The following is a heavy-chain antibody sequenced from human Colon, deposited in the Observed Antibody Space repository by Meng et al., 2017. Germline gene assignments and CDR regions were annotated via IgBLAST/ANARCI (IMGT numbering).Heavy chain of an antibody. J-gene: IGHJ4*02. V-gene: IGHV4-61*01. D-gene: IGHD3-16*02. CDR3: ARGMTNGITFGGVVVN. CDR2: IYYSGST. Sequence: QGPLQESGPGLVRPSEALSLTCTVPGGSVSSGSYYWSWIRQPPGKGLEWIGYIYYSGSTNYNPSLKSRVTISVDTSKNQFSLKLSSVTAADTAVYYCARGMTNGITFGGVVVNWGQGTLVTVSS. CDR1: GGSVSSGSYY.